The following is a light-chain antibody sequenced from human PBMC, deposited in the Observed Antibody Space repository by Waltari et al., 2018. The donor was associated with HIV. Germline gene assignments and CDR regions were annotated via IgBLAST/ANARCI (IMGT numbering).Light chain of an antibody. V-gene: IGKV1-39*01. Sequence: DNQMTQSPSSLSASVGDRVTITCRASQRISTYLNWYQQKPGEAPNLLIYAASSLQIGVPSMFSGSRSGTDFTLTISILQPGDFATYYCQQSYSIPWTFGQGTKVEIK. CDR3: QQSYSIPWT. CDR2: AAS. J-gene: IGKJ1*01. CDR1: QRISTY.